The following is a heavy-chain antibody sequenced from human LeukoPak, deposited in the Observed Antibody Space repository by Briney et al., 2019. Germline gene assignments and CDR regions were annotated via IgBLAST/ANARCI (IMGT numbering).Heavy chain of an antibody. CDR3: ARSSDAAIVYNYMDV. D-gene: IGHD5-18*01. CDR1: GFTFSSCT. V-gene: IGHV3-21*01. J-gene: IGHJ6*03. Sequence: TGGSLRLSCAASGFTFSSCTMNWVRQAPGKGLECVSSITSSSTYIYYADSVKGRFTISRDNAKNSLYLQMHSLRAEDTAVYYCARSSDAAIVYNYMDVRGKGTTVTV. CDR2: ITSSSTYI.